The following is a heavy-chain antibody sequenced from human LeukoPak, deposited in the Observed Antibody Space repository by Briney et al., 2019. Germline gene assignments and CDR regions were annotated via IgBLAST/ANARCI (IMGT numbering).Heavy chain of an antibody. CDR2: INEDGSEK. D-gene: IGHD1-26*01. CDR1: GFTFSSYW. CDR3: ARSGNFDY. Sequence: PGGSLRLSCAASGFTFSSYWMSWVRQAPGKGLEWVANINEDGSEKHYVDSVKGRFTISRDNAKNSLYLQMNSLRDEDTAVYYCARSGNFDYWGQGTLVTVSS. J-gene: IGHJ4*02. V-gene: IGHV3-7*02.